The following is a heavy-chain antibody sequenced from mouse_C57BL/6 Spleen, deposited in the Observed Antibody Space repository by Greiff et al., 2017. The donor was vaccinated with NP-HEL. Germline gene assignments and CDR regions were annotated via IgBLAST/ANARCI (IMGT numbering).Heavy chain of an antibody. CDR1: GYSITSGYY. CDR3: ARGWGYDYHFAY. D-gene: IGHD2-4*01. J-gene: IGHJ3*01. CDR2: ISYDGSN. Sequence: DVQLQESGPGLVKPSQSLSLTCSVTGYSITSGYYWNWIRQFPGNKLEWMGYISYDGSNNYNPSLKNRISITRDTSKNQFFLKLNSVTTEDTATYYCARGWGYDYHFAYWGQGTLVTVSA. V-gene: IGHV3-6*01.